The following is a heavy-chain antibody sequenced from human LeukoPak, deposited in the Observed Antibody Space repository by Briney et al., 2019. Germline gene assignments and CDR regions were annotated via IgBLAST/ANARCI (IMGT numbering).Heavy chain of an antibody. J-gene: IGHJ4*02. Sequence: GGSLRLSCAASGFTFSSYAMHWVRQAPGKGLHWVSALSAGGGGAFYADSVKGRFTISRDNSKNTLFLQMNNLRAEDTAVYYCAREGSGRTFNFDYWGQGTLVTVSS. D-gene: IGHD3-10*01. V-gene: IGHV3-23*01. CDR2: LSAGGGGA. CDR1: GFTFSSYA. CDR3: AREGSGRTFNFDY.